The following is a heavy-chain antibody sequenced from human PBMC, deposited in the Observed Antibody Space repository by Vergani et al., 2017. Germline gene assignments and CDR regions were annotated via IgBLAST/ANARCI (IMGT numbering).Heavy chain of an antibody. Sequence: QVQLVQSGAEVKKPGASVKVSCKASGYTFTSYYMHWVRQAPGQGLEWMGWINPNSGGTNYAQKFQGRVTMTRDTSISTAYMELSRLRSDDTAVYYCARVVGYSSGWYLVGDAFDIWGQGTMVTVSS. CDR2: INPNSGGT. J-gene: IGHJ3*02. V-gene: IGHV1-2*02. CDR3: ARVVGYSSGWYLVGDAFDI. CDR1: GYTFTSYY. D-gene: IGHD6-19*01.